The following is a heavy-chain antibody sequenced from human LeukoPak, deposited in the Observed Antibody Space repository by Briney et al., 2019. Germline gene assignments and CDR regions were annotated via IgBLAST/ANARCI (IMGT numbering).Heavy chain of an antibody. D-gene: IGHD2-21*02. CDR2: IYYIGNT. J-gene: IGHJ2*01. V-gene: IGHV4-30-4*01. Sequence: PSQTLSLTYTVSGGSISSGDYYWSWSRQPPGKGLEWSGYIYYIGNTFYNPSLKSRVTISVDTSKNQFSLKLSSVTAADTAVYYCASAYCGGDCTPYWYFDLWGRGTLVTVSS. CDR1: GGSISSGDYY. CDR3: ASAYCGGDCTPYWYFDL.